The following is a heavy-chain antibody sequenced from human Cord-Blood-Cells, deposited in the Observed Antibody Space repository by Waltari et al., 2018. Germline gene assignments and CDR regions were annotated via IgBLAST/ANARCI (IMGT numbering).Heavy chain of an antibody. D-gene: IGHD6-13*01. CDR2: INHSGST. Sequence: QVQLQQWGAGLLKPSETLSLTCAVYGGSFSGYYWSWIRKPPGKGLEWIGEINHSGSTNYNPSLKSRVTISVDTSKNQFSLKLSSVTAADTAVYYCASYSSSWYYYYYGMDVWGQGTTVTVSS. V-gene: IGHV4-34*01. CDR1: GGSFSGYY. CDR3: ASYSSSWYYYYYGMDV. J-gene: IGHJ6*02.